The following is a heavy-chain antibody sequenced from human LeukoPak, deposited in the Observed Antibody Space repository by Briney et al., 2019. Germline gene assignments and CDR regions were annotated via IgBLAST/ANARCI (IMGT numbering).Heavy chain of an antibody. Sequence: SETLSLTCTVSGDSISSGDYYWSWIRQPAGKGLEWIGRISSSGSTYYNPSLKSRVTISVDTSKNQFSLKLSSVTAADTAVYYCARGRVQGAIFGVVISPVDYWGQGTLVTVSS. V-gene: IGHV4-61*02. D-gene: IGHD3-3*01. J-gene: IGHJ4*02. CDR3: ARGRVQGAIFGVVISPVDY. CDR2: ISSSGST. CDR1: GDSISSGDYY.